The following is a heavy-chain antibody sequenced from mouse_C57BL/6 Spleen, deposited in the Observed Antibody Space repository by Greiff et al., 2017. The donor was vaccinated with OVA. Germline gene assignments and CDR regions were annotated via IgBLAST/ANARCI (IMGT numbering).Heavy chain of an antibody. D-gene: IGHD1-1*01. CDR2: IWSGGST. J-gene: IGHJ2*01. CDR1: GFSLTSYG. CDR3: ARNDGSSPYYFDY. Sequence: VQRVESGPGLVQPSQSLSITCTVSGFSLTSYGVHWVRQSPGKGLEWLGVIWSGGSTDYNAAFISRLSISKDNSKSQVFFKMNSLQADDTAIYYCARNDGSSPYYFDYWGQGTTLTVSS. V-gene: IGHV2-2*01.